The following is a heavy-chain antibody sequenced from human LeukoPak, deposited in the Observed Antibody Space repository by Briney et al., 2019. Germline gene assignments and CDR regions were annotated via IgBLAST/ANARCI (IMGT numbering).Heavy chain of an antibody. CDR1: GYTFTGYY. D-gene: IGHD2-2*01. V-gene: IGHV1-2*02. Sequence: ASVKVSCKASGYTFTGYYMHWVRQAAGQGGEGMGWINPNSVATNYPQKFHGRVTMTRDTSISTPYMELSRLRSDDTAVYYCARTRRGPADPFDYWGQGTLVTVSS. CDR3: ARTRRGPADPFDY. J-gene: IGHJ4*02. CDR2: INPNSVAT.